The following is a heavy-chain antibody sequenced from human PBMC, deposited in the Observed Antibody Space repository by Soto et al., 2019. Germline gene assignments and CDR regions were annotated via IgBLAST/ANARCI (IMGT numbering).Heavy chain of an antibody. CDR3: ARPIALVYCSSTSCRRYNWFDP. V-gene: IGHV4-39*01. Sequence: PSETLSLTCTVSGGSISSSSYYWGWIRQPPGKGLEWIGSIYYSGSTYYNPSLKSRVTISVDTSKNHFSLKLSSVTAADTAVYYCARPIALVYCSSTSCRRYNWFDPWGQGTLVTVSS. J-gene: IGHJ5*02. D-gene: IGHD2-2*01. CDR1: GGSISSSSYY. CDR2: IYYSGST.